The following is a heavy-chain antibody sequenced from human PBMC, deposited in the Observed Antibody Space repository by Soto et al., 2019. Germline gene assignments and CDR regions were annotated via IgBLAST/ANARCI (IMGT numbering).Heavy chain of an antibody. CDR3: ARDMSSSWLAYLYGMDV. CDR1: GFTFSSYS. CDR2: ISSSSSTI. Sequence: GGSLRLSCAASGFTFSSYSMNWVRQAPGKGLEWVSYISSSSSTIYYADSVKGRFTISRDNAKNSLYLQMNSLRDEDTAVYYCARDMSSSWLAYLYGMDVWGQGTRVTVSS. J-gene: IGHJ6*02. V-gene: IGHV3-48*02. D-gene: IGHD6-13*01.